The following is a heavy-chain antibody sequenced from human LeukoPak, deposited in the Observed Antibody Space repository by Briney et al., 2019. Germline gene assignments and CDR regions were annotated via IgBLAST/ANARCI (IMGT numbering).Heavy chain of an antibody. CDR2: IRFTGSYI. Sequence: PGGSLRLSCAASGFTFTSYSMNWVRQAPGRGLEWVSSIRFTGSYIYYADSVKGRFTISRDDAKNLLSLQMISLRAEDTAVYFCAREWAGPSFDYWGQGTLVTVSS. D-gene: IGHD6-19*01. J-gene: IGHJ4*02. V-gene: IGHV3-21*01. CDR3: AREWAGPSFDY. CDR1: GFTFTSYS.